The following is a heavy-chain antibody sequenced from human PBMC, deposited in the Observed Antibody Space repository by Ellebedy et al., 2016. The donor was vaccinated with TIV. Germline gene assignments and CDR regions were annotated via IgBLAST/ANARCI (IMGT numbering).Heavy chain of an antibody. CDR2: IYYSGST. D-gene: IGHD6-13*01. Sequence: SETLSLTXTVSGGSISSYYWSWIRQPPGKGLEWIGYIYYSGSTNYNPSLKSRVTISVDTSKNQFSLKLSSVTAADTAVYYCARVQQLVRKRGRWFDPWGQGTLVTVSS. J-gene: IGHJ5*02. V-gene: IGHV4-59*08. CDR1: GGSISSYY. CDR3: ARVQQLVRKRGRWFDP.